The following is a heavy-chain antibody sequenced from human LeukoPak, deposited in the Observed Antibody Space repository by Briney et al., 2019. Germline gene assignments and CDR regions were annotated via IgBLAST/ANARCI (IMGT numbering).Heavy chain of an antibody. Sequence: GGSLRLSCTASGFAFSTYGMYWIRQAPGKGLELVAYMRYDGGNEYYADSVKGRLTISRDNSKNTLYLQMNSLRAKDTAVYYCAKGHLGATVTFDYWGQGTLVTVSS. D-gene: IGHD1-26*01. CDR2: MRYDGGNE. J-gene: IGHJ4*02. CDR3: AKGHLGATVTFDY. CDR1: GFAFSTYG. V-gene: IGHV3-30*02.